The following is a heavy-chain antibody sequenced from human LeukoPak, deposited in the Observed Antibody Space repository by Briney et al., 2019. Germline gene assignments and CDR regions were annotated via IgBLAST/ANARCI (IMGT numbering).Heavy chain of an antibody. V-gene: IGHV3-23*01. CDR3: AKDLDFLTATFDY. Sequence: GSLRLSCAASGFTFSSYAMSWVRQAPGKGLEWVSAISGSGGNTYYADSVKGRFTISRDNSKNTLYLQMNSLRAEDTAVYYCAKDLDFLTATFDYWGQGTLVTVSS. CDR1: GFTFSSYA. CDR2: ISGSGGNT. D-gene: IGHD3-9*01. J-gene: IGHJ4*02.